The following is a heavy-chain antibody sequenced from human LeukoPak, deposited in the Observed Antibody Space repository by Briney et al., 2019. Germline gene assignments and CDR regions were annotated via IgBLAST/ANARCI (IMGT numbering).Heavy chain of an antibody. CDR2: IRSKAYGGTT. CDR3: TRDWLERLPDY. J-gene: IGHJ4*02. V-gene: IGHV3-49*03. D-gene: IGHD1-1*01. CDR1: GFTFSSYA. Sequence: PGGSLRLSCAASGFTFSSYAMSWFRQAPGKGLEWVGFIRSKAYGGTTEYAASVKGRFTISRDDSKSIAYLQMNSLKTEDTAVYYCTRDWLERLPDYWGQGTLVTVSS.